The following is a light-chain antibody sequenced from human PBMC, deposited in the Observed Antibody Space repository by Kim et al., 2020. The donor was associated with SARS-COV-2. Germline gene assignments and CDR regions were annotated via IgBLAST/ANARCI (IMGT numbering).Light chain of an antibody. J-gene: IGLJ1*01. V-gene: IGLV3-19*01. CDR1: SLRTYY. Sequence: SSELTQDPAVSVALGQTVRITCQGDSLRTYYASWYQQKPGQAPVLVIYGKNNRPSGLPDRFSGSNSGDTASLTLPGAQAEDEADYYCNSRDSGSNHLVF. CDR2: GKN. CDR3: NSRDSGSNHLV.